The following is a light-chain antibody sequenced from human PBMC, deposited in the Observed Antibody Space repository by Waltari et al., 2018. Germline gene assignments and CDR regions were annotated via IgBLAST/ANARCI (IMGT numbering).Light chain of an antibody. CDR1: QGIRND. CDR2: AAS. CDR3: LQDYNYPPWT. V-gene: IGKV1-6*01. Sequence: AIQMTQSPSSLSASVGDRCTITCRASQGIRNDLGWYQQKPGKTTKLLIYAASSLQSGCPSRFSGSGSGTDFTLTISSLQPEDFATYYCLQDYNYPPWTFGQGTKVEIK. J-gene: IGKJ1*01.